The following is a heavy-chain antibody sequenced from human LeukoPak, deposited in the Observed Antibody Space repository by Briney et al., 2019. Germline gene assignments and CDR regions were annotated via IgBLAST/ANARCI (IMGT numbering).Heavy chain of an antibody. D-gene: IGHD6-19*01. J-gene: IGHJ4*02. CDR2: IYYSGST. CDR1: GGSISSYY. V-gene: IGHV4-59*08. Sequence: SETLSLTCTVSGGSISSYYWSWIRQPPGKGLEWIGYIYYSGSTNYNPSLKSRVTISVDTSKNQFSLKLSSVTAADTAVYYCAGHSEYSSGWFDYWGQGTLVTVSS. CDR3: AGHSEYSSGWFDY.